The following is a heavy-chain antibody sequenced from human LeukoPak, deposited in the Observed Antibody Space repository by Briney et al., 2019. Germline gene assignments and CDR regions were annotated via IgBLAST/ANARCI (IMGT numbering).Heavy chain of an antibody. V-gene: IGHV3-21*01. J-gene: IGHJ6*03. D-gene: IGHD6-13*01. Sequence: GRSLRLSCAASGFTFSSYAMHWVRQAPGKGLEWVSSISSSSSYIYYVDSVKGRFTISRDNAKNSLYLQMNSLRAEDTAVYYCARDQEQQLVGFTTAYYYMDVWGKGTTVTVSS. CDR3: ARDQEQQLVGFTTAYYYMDV. CDR1: GFTFSSYA. CDR2: ISSSSSYI.